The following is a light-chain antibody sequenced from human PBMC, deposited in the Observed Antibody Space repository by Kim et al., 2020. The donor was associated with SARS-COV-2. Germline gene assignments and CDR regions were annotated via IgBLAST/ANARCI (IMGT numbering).Light chain of an antibody. Sequence: EIVLTQSPATLSLSPGERATLSCRASQSVSSYLAWYQQQPGQPPTLLLYYAATSTAGSLAKFSGSSSWTDFSLPISSLVPADDAVLYCQQRCNRPPYTFGQGTKLEI. J-gene: IGKJ2*01. CDR3: QQRCNRPPYT. V-gene: IGKV3-11*01. CDR2: YAA. CDR1: QSVSSY.